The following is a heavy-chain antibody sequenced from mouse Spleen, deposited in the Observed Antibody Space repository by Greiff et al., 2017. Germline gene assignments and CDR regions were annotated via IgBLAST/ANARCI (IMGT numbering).Heavy chain of an antibody. Sequence: EVQGVESGGGLVKPGGSLKLSCAASGFTFSSYAMSWVRQTPEKRLEWVATISSGGSYTYYPDSVKGRFTISRDNAKNTLYLQMSSLRSEDTAMYYCAELFAYWGQGTLVTVSA. CDR2: ISSGGSYT. CDR3: AELFAY. J-gene: IGHJ3*01. CDR1: GFTFSSYA. V-gene: IGHV5-9-3*01.